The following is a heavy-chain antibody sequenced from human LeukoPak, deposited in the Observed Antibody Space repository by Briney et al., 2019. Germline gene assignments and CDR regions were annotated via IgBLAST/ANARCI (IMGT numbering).Heavy chain of an antibody. D-gene: IGHD3-10*01. Sequence: PSETLSLTCTVSGGSISSGGYYWSWIRQHPGKGLEWIGYIYSTGKTTYNPSLQSRVTISVDTSKNQFSLKLRSVTAADTAVYYCARVLYGTPEGAFDIWGQGTVVTVSS. CDR2: IYSTGKT. CDR1: GGSISSGGYY. V-gene: IGHV4-61*08. CDR3: ARVLYGTPEGAFDI. J-gene: IGHJ3*02.